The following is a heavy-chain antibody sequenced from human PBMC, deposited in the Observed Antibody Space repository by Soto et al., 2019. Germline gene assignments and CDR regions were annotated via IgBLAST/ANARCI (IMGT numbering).Heavy chain of an antibody. J-gene: IGHJ6*02. V-gene: IGHV1-69*13. CDR1: GGTFSSYA. Sequence: SVKVSCKASGGTFSSYAISWVRQAPGQGLEWMGGIIPIFGTANYAQKFQGRVTITADESTSTAYMELSSLRSEDTAVYYCARGGDGPDGYYYYGMDGWGQGTTVIVSS. D-gene: IGHD5-12*01. CDR2: IIPIFGTA. CDR3: ARGGDGPDGYYYYGMDG.